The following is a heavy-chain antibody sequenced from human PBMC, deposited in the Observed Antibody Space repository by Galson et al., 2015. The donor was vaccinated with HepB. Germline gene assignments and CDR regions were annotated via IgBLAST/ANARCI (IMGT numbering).Heavy chain of an antibody. V-gene: IGHV3-30*02. CDR3: AKGYSFGRDY. Sequence: SLRLSCAASGFIFKNYGMHWVRQAPGKGLEWEAFIRYDGGDQNYADSVKGRFTISRDNSKNMLYLQINSLRSEDTALYYCAKGYSFGRDYWGQGTLVIVSS. CDR2: IRYDGGDQ. CDR1: GFIFKNYG. J-gene: IGHJ4*02. D-gene: IGHD5-18*01.